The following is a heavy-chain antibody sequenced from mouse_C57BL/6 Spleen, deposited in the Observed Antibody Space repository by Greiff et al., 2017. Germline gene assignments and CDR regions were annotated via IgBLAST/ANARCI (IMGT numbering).Heavy chain of an antibody. V-gene: IGHV5-17*01. CDR2: ISSGSSTI. CDR3: ARPITTVVESSFAY. CDR1: GFTFSDYG. J-gene: IGHJ3*01. Sequence: EVKVEESGGGLVKPGGSLKLSCAASGFTFSDYGMHWVRQAPEKGLEWVAYISSGSSTIYYADTVKGRFTISRDNAKNTLFLQMTSLRSEDTAMYYCARPITTVVESSFAYWGQGTLVTVSA. D-gene: IGHD1-1*01.